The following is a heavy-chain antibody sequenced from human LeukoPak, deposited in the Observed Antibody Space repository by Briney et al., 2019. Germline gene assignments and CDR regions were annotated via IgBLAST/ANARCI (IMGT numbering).Heavy chain of an antibody. J-gene: IGHJ3*01. CDR2: IYYSGST. CDR1: GGSISSYY. Sequence: SETLSLTCTVSGGSISSYYWSWIRQPPGKGLEWIGYIYYSGSTNYNPSLKSRVTISVDTSKNQFSLKLSSVTAADTAVYYCASLRKRGGAFDLWGQGKVVTVSP. V-gene: IGHV4-59*01. CDR3: ASLRKRGGAFDL.